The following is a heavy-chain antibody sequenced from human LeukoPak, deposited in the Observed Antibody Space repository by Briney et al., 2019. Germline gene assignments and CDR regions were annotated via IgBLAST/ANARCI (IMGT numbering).Heavy chain of an antibody. CDR1: GFTFSNYG. Sequence: GGSLRLSCVGSGFTFSNYGMSWVRQAPGKGLEWVSAISGSGGSTYYADSVRGRFTISRDNSKNTLYLQMNSLRAEDTAVYYCTAGVATGSYFDYWGQGTLVTVSS. CDR2: ISGSGGST. D-gene: IGHD3-3*01. J-gene: IGHJ4*02. CDR3: TAGVATGSYFDY. V-gene: IGHV3-23*01.